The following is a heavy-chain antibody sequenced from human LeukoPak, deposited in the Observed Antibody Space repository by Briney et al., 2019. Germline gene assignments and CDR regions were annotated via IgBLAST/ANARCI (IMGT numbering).Heavy chain of an antibody. CDR3: ARDTYDILTGYSIDY. V-gene: IGHV4-4*07. D-gene: IGHD3-9*01. Sequence: SETLSLTCTVSGGSISSYYWSWIRQPAGKGLEWIGRIYTSGSTNYNPSLKSRVTMSVDTSKNQFSLKLSSVTAADTAVYYCARDTYDILTGYSIDYWGQGTLVAVSS. CDR1: GGSISSYY. CDR2: IYTSGST. J-gene: IGHJ4*02.